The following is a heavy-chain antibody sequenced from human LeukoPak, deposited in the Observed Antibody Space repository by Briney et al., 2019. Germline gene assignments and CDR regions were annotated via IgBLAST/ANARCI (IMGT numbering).Heavy chain of an antibody. CDR1: GFTVNNYA. D-gene: IGHD2-2*01. CDR2: ISGSGGST. V-gene: IGHV3-23*01. CDR3: AKDRGVIVPAVMAT. J-gene: IGHJ5*02. Sequence: GGSLRLSCAASGFTVNNYAMIWVRPAPGKGLEGVSVISGSGGSTYYADSVKGRFTISRNNSKNTLYLQMNSLRAEETAVYYCAKDRGVIVPAVMATWGQGTLVTVSS.